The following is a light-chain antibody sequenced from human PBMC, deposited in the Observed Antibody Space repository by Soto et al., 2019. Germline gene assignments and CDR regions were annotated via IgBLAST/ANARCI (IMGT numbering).Light chain of an antibody. CDR3: SSYTTSSTYV. CDR1: SNDVGGYNY. Sequence: QSALTQPASVSGSPGQSITISRTGTSNDVGGYNYVSWYQQHLGKAPKLMIYEVSNRPSGISNRFSGSKSGNAASLTISGLQAEDEADYYCSSYTTSSTYVFGTGTKLTVL. V-gene: IGLV2-14*01. CDR2: EVS. J-gene: IGLJ1*01.